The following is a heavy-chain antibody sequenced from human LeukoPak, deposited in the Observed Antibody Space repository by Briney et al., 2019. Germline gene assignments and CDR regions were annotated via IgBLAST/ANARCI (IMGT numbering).Heavy chain of an antibody. J-gene: IGHJ4*02. CDR3: AGAKDYYGSTVGFDY. D-gene: IGHD3-10*01. CDR1: GYTFTSYY. Sequence: ASVKVSCKASGYTFTSYYMHWVRQAPGQGLEWMGIINPSGGSTSYAQKFQGRVTMTMDTSTSTVYMELSSLRPDDTAVYYCAGAKDYYGSTVGFDYWGQGTLVTVSS. CDR2: INPSGGST. V-gene: IGHV1-46*01.